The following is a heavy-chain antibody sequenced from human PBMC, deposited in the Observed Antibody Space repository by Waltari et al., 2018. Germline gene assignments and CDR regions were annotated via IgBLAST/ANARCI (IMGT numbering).Heavy chain of an antibody. CDR3: TTGSYDFWSGYYHWYFDL. J-gene: IGHJ2*01. Sequence: EVQLVESGGGLVKPGGSLRLSCAASGFTFSNAWMSWVRQAPGKGLEWVGRIKSKTDGWTTDYAAPVKGRFTISRDDSKNTFYLQMNGLKTEDTAVYYCTTGSYDFWSGYYHWYFDLWGRGTLVTVSS. V-gene: IGHV3-15*01. D-gene: IGHD3-3*01. CDR1: GFTFSNAW. CDR2: IKSKTDGWTT.